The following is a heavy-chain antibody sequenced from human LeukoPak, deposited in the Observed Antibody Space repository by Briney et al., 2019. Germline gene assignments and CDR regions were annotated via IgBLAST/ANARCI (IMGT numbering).Heavy chain of an antibody. D-gene: IGHD2-2*01. CDR1: GFTFSDYY. CDR2: ISSSGSTI. Sequence: GGSLRLSCAASGFTFSDYYMSWIRQAPGKGLEWVSYISSSGSTIYYADSVKGRFTISRDNAKNSLYLQMNSLRAEDTAVYYCAGEKVVPAAVNNWFDPWGQGTLVTVSS. V-gene: IGHV3-11*01. CDR3: AGEKVVPAAVNNWFDP. J-gene: IGHJ5*02.